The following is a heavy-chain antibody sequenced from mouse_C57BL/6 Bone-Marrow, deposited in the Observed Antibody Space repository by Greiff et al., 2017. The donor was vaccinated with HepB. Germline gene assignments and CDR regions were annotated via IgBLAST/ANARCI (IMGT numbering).Heavy chain of an antibody. CDR3: ARMGAYGSSFYFDY. D-gene: IGHD1-1*01. J-gene: IGHJ2*01. CDR2: IHPNSGST. Sequence: QVQLQQPGAELVKPGASVKLSCKASGYTFTSYWMHWVKQRPGQGLEWIGMIHPNSGSTNYNEKFKSKATLTVDKSSSTAYMQLSSLTSEDSAVYYCARMGAYGSSFYFDYWGQGTTLTVSS. V-gene: IGHV1-64*01. CDR1: GYTFTSYW.